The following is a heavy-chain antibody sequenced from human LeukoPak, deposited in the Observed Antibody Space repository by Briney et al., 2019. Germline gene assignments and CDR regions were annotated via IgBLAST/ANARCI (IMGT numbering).Heavy chain of an antibody. CDR1: GFTFSSYA. D-gene: IGHD6-6*01. J-gene: IGHJ2*01. CDR3: ARDRRPCYFDL. Sequence: GGSLRLSCAASGFTFSSYAMSWVRQAPGKGLEWVSTITGGGDITKYADSVKGRFTISRDDPKNTLYLQMNSLRADDTAVYYCARDRRPCYFDLWGRGTLVTVSS. V-gene: IGHV3-23*01. CDR2: ITGGGDIT.